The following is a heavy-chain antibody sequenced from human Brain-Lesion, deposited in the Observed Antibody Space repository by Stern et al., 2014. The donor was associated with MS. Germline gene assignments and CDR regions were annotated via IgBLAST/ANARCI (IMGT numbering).Heavy chain of an antibody. Sequence: EMQLVQSGGGLVQPGGSLRLSCAASGFNFGSFWMHWVRQFPEKGLFWVSQINRDGNDTSYADSVKGRFSISRDNIRNMLYLRMTSLRAEDTAVYYCARGVGDYWGQGARVTVSS. D-gene: IGHD3-16*01. CDR2: INRDGNDT. J-gene: IGHJ4*02. CDR3: ARGVGDY. V-gene: IGHV3-74*02. CDR1: GFNFGSFW.